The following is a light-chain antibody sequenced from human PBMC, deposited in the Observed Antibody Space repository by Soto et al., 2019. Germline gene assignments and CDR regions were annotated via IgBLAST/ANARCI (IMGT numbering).Light chain of an antibody. J-gene: IGKJ1*01. Sequence: DIVMTQSPDSLAVSLGERATINCKSSQSVLYSSNNKNYLAWYQQKPGQPPKLLIYWASTRESGVLDRFSGSGSGTDFTLTISSLQAEDVAVYYCQQYYSTPQGTFGQGTKVEIK. CDR2: WAS. CDR1: QSVLYSSNNKNY. V-gene: IGKV4-1*01. CDR3: QQYYSTPQGT.